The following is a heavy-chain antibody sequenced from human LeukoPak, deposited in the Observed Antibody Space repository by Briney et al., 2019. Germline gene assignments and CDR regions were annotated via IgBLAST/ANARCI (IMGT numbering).Heavy chain of an antibody. D-gene: IGHD1-1*01. V-gene: IGHV3-30-3*01. J-gene: IGHJ3*02. CDR3: AKGGQMMVEVARRGAFDI. CDR1: GFTFSSYA. Sequence: PGRSLRLSCAASGFTFSSYAMHWVRQAPGKGLEWVAVISYDGSNKYYADSVKGRFTISRDNSKNTLYLQMNSLRAEDTAVYYCAKGGQMMVEVARRGAFDIWGQGTMVTVSS. CDR2: ISYDGSNK.